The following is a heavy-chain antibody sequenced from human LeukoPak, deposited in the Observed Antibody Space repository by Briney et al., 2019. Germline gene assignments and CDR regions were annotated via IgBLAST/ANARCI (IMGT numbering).Heavy chain of an antibody. CDR2: ISSSSSYI. V-gene: IGHV3-21*01. D-gene: IGHD3-3*01. J-gene: IGHJ4*02. CDR1: GFTFSSYS. Sequence: GGSLRLSCAASGFTFSSYSMNWVRQAPGKGLEWVSSISSSSSYIYYADSVKGRFTISRDNAKNSLYLQMNSLRAEDTAVYYCARKWAVAIMPLDYWGQGTLVTVSS. CDR3: ARKWAVAIMPLDY.